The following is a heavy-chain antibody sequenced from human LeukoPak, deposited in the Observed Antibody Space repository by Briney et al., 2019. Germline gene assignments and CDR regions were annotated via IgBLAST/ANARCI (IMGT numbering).Heavy chain of an antibody. CDR3: ARGRYCADGVCYFDY. CDR1: GFTFSRYW. CDR2: IKQDESEK. V-gene: IGHV3-7*01. J-gene: IGHJ4*02. D-gene: IGHD2-8*01. Sequence: GGSLRLSCAASGFTFSRYWMSWVRQAPGKGLEWVANIKQDESEKYYVDSAKGRFTSSRDNAKNSLYLQMNSLRAEDTAVYYCARGRYCADGVCYFDYWGQGTLVTVSS.